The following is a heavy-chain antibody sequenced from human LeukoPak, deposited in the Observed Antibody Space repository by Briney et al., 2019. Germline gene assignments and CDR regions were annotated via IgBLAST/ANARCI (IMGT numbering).Heavy chain of an antibody. CDR3: ARALLGYCSSTSCLGTFDP. CDR1: GFTVSSSY. D-gene: IGHD2-2*01. Sequence: GGSLRLSCAASGFTVSSSYMSWVRQAPGKGLEWVSSISSSSSYIYYADSVKGRFTISRDNAKNSLYLQMNSLRAEDTAVYYCARALLGYCSSTSCLGTFDPWGQGTLVTVSS. CDR2: ISSSSSYI. V-gene: IGHV3-21*01. J-gene: IGHJ5*02.